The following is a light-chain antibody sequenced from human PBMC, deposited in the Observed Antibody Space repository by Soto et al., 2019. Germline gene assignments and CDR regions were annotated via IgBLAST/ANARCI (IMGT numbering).Light chain of an antibody. Sequence: EIVMTQSPVTLSASPRERATLSCRAIQSISNNPAGHQQKPGQAPWLLIYGPSTRATGITARLSGSGSGTEFTLTISSLQSEDYEVYYCQQYNNWPHTFGQATKLEI. J-gene: IGKJ2*01. CDR2: GPS. V-gene: IGKV3-15*01. CDR3: QQYNNWPHT. CDR1: QSISNN.